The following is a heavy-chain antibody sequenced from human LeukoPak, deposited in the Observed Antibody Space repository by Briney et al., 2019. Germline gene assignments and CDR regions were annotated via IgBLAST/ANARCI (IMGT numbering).Heavy chain of an antibody. J-gene: IGHJ4*02. CDR3: AREQQYYDSGGYYPYYFDY. CDR1: GFTFSSYS. V-gene: IGHV3-21*01. D-gene: IGHD3-22*01. CDR2: ISSSSSYI. Sequence: GRSLRLSCAASGFTFSSYSMNWVRQAPGKGLEWVSSISSSSSYIYYADSVKGRFTISRDNAENSLYLQMNSLRAEDTAVYYCAREQQYYDSGGYYPYYFDYWGQGTLVTVSS.